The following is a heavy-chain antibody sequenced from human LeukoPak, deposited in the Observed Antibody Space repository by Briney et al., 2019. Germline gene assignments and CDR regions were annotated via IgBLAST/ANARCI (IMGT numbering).Heavy chain of an antibody. D-gene: IGHD1-26*01. CDR2: ISYHGSNK. J-gene: IGHJ3*02. CDR1: GFTFSSYA. CDR3: SGEGVGAEEPPPMSFDI. V-gene: IGHV3-30-3*01. Sequence: GGSLRLSCAASGFTFSSYAMHWVRQAPGKGLEWVAVISYHGSNKYYADSVKGRFTISRDNSKNTLDLQMNSLRAEDTAVYYCSGEGVGAEEPPPMSFDIWGQGTMVTASS.